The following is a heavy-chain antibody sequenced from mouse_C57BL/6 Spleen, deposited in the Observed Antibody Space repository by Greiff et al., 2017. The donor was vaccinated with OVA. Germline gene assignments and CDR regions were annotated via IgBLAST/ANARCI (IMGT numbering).Heavy chain of an antibody. CDR3: ERHGEVRYYGSTYWYCDV. D-gene: IGHD1-1*01. J-gene: IGHJ1*03. CDR1: GYTFTEYT. V-gene: IGHV1-62-2*01. Sequence: QVQLQQSGAELVKPGASVKLSCKASGYTFTEYTIHWVKQRSGQGLEWIGWFYPGSGSIKYNEKFKDKATLTADKSSSTVYMELSRWTAEDSAVYFCERHGEVRYYGSTYWYCDVWGTGTTVTVSS. CDR2: FYPGSGSI.